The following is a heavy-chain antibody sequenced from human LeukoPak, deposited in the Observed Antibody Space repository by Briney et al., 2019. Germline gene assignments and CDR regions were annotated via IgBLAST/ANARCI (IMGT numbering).Heavy chain of an antibody. V-gene: IGHV1-2*02. CDR2: INPNSGCT. Sequence: ASVKVSCKPSGYTFTGYYMHWVGQAPGQPLEWMGWINPNSGCTNYPQKCQGSVTMTRDTYISTAYMELSRLRSDDTAVYYCARDRRWRRDILTGYYKEPFYYYVDVWGKEGTVTVFS. CDR3: ARDRRWRRDILTGYYKEPFYYYVDV. J-gene: IGHJ6*03. D-gene: IGHD3-9*01. CDR1: GYTFTGYY.